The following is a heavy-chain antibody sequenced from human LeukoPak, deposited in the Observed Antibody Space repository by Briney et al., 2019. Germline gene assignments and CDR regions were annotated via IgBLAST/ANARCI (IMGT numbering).Heavy chain of an antibody. CDR3: AKDGTGGYYYLGY. D-gene: IGHD3-22*01. V-gene: IGHV3-30*18. J-gene: IGHJ4*02. CDR2: ILYDGSNE. Sequence: PGTSLRLSCAASGFTFSSHGMHWVRQAPGMGLEWVALILYDGSNEYYADSVQGRFTISRDSSRNTLYLQMNSLRAEDTAVYYCAKDGTGGYYYLGYWGQGTLVTVSS. CDR1: GFTFSSHG.